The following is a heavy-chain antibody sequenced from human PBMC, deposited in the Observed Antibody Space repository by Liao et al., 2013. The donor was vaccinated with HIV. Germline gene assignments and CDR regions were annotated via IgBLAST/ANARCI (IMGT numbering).Heavy chain of an antibody. Sequence: QVQLQQWGAGLLKPSETLSLTCAVYGGSFSGYYWSLIRQPPGKGLEWIGEINHSGSTNYNPSLKSRVTISVDTSKNQFSLKLSSVTAADTAVYYCARAGRIALVRGAIFPARYWGQGTLVTVSS. D-gene: IGHD3-10*01. V-gene: IGHV4-34*01. J-gene: IGHJ4*02. CDR1: GGSFSGYY. CDR3: ARAGRIALVRGAIFPARY. CDR2: INHSGST.